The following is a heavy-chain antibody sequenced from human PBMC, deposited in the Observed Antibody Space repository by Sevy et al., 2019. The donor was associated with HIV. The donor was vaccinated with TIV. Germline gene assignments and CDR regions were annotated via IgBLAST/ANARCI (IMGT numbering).Heavy chain of an antibody. CDR2: TRNKANSYTT. CDR3: ATSTSRRGEGY. J-gene: IGHJ4*02. CDR1: GFTFSDHY. Sequence: GGSLRLSCAASGFTFSDHYMDWVRQAPGKGLEWVGRTRNKANSYTTEYAASVKGRFTISRDDSKNSLYLQMNSLKTEDTAVYYCATSTSRRGEGYWGQGTLVTVSS. D-gene: IGHD2-2*01. V-gene: IGHV3-72*01.